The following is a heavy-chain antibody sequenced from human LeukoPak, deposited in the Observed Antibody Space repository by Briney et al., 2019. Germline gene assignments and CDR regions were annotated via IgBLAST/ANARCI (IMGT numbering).Heavy chain of an antibody. CDR3: AISGIALHAFDI. CDR2: IFYSGST. D-gene: IGHD6-13*01. J-gene: IGHJ3*02. V-gene: IGHV4-59*08. CDR1: GGSISSYY. Sequence: PSETLSLTCTVSGGSISSYYWSWIRQPPGKGLEWVGYIFYSGSTNYNPSLKSRVTISVDTSKNQFSLKLSSVTAADTAVYYCAISGIALHAFDIWGQGTMVTVSS.